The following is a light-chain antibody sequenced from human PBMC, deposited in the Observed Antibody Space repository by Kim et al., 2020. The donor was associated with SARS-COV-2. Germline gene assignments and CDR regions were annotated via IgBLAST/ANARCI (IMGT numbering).Light chain of an antibody. CDR2: EDN. CDR3: QSYDSSTWV. Sequence: GKTVTLSCTRSSGSIASTYVQWYQQRPGSAPTTVIYEDNQRPSGVPDRFSGSIDSSSNSASLTISGLETEDEADYYCQSYDSSTWVFGGGTKLTVL. CDR1: SGSIASTY. V-gene: IGLV6-57*03. J-gene: IGLJ3*02.